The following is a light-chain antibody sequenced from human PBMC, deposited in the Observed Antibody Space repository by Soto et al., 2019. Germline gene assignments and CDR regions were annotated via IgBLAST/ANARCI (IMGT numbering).Light chain of an antibody. CDR2: EGS. CDR3: CSYAGSGTRYV. Sequence: QSVLTQPASVSGSPGQSITISCTGTSSDVGSYNLVSWYQQHPGKAPKLMIYEGSKRPSGVSNRFSGSRSGNTASLTISGLQAEDEADYYCCSYAGSGTRYVSGPGTKVTVL. V-gene: IGLV2-23*01. CDR1: SSDVGSYNL. J-gene: IGLJ1*01.